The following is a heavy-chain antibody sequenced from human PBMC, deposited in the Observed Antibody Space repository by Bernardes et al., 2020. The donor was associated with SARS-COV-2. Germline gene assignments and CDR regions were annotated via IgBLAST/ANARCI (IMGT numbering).Heavy chain of an antibody. CDR3: ARGIRGRYGVDV. J-gene: IGHJ6*02. V-gene: IGHV3-74*01. D-gene: IGHD1-20*01. Sequence: GGSLRLSCAASGFTFSNHWMHWVRQVPGKGLVWVSRIDTDGSPTNYADSVKGRFTISRDNARNSLYLQMNSLRVEDTAVYYCARGIRGRYGVDVWGQGTTVTVSS. CDR1: GFTFSNHW. CDR2: IDTDGSPT.